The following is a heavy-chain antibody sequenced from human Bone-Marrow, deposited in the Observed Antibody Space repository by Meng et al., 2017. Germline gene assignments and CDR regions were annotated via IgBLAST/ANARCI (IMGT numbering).Heavy chain of an antibody. J-gene: IGHJ4*02. CDR3: ARDASGYDHLDF. V-gene: IGHV4-59*11. CDR1: GVSISSHY. D-gene: IGHD5-12*01. CDR2: IYYTGST. Sequence: QVQLQESGPGLVKPSETLSLTCTVSGVSISSHYWSWIRQPPGKGLEWIGYIYYTGSTKYNPSLESRLTISVDTSTNQFSLKLTSVTAADTGVYYCARDASGYDHLDFWGQGTLVTVSS.